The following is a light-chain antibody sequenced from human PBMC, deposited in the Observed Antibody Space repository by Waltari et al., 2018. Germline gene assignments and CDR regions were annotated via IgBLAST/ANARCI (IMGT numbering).Light chain of an antibody. J-gene: IGLJ1*01. CDR2: DVY. V-gene: IGLV2-11*01. Sequence: QSALTQPRSVSGSPGQSVTIPCTGTSSDAGDYNYVSWYQQHPGNAPKVMIYDVYKRPSGVPDRFSGSKSGNTASLTISGLQAEDEADYYCCSYADSSTYVFGTGTQVTVL. CDR1: SSDAGDYNY. CDR3: CSYADSSTYV.